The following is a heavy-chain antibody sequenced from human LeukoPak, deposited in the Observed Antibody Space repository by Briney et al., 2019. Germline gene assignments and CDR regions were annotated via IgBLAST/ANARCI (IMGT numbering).Heavy chain of an antibody. CDR1: GFTFSSYA. J-gene: IGHJ3*02. Sequence: GRSLRLSCAASGFTFSSYAMHWVRQAPGKGLEWVAVISYDGSNKYYADSVKGRFTISRDNSKNTLYLQMNSLRAEDTAVYYCATRISRGAFDIWGQGTMVTVSS. V-gene: IGHV3-30*04. CDR3: ATRISRGAFDI. CDR2: ISYDGSNK. D-gene: IGHD3-10*01.